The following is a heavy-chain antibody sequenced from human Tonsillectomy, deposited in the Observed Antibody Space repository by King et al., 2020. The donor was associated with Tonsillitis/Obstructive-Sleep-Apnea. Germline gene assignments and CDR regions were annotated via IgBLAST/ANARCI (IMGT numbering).Heavy chain of an antibody. CDR3: ARDLYCSTIDCYQGSGVFDY. V-gene: IGHV3-7*03. CDR2: IKQDGSEK. J-gene: IGHJ4*02. CDR1: GFTFSSSW. Sequence: VQLVESGGGLVQPGGSLRLSCAASGFTFSSSWMSWVRQAPGKGLEWVANIKQDGSEKYYVDSVTGRFTISRENAENSLYSQMNSLRGEDTAVYYCARDLYCSTIDCYQGSGVFDYWGQGSLVTVSS. D-gene: IGHD2-2*01.